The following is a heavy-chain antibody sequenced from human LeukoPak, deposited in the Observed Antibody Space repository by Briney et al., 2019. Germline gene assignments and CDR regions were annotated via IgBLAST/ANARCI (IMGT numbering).Heavy chain of an antibody. CDR1: GFTVSRNY. D-gene: IGHD6-19*01. Sequence: GGSLRLSCAASGFTVSRNYMSWVRQAPGKGLEWVSVIYSGGRTYYADSVKGRFTISRDNSKNTLYLQMNSLRAEDTAVYYCARGTSGWYRGGLDYWGQGTLVTVSS. CDR2: IYSGGRT. CDR3: ARGTSGWYRGGLDY. J-gene: IGHJ4*02. V-gene: IGHV3-66*01.